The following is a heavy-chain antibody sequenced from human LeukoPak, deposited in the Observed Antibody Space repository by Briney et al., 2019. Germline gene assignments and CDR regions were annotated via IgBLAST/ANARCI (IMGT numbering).Heavy chain of an antibody. CDR3: ARETGSGGRSFEYAFDI. V-gene: IGHV6-1*01. CDR1: GDSVPSNSAA. CDR2: TYYRSKWYN. D-gene: IGHD6-19*01. Sequence: SQTLSLTCAISGDSVPSNSAAWNWIRQSPSRGLEWLGRTYYRSKWYNDYAVSVKSRITINPDTSKNQFSLQLSSVTPEDTAVYYCARETGSGGRSFEYAFDIWGQGTMVTVSS. J-gene: IGHJ3*02.